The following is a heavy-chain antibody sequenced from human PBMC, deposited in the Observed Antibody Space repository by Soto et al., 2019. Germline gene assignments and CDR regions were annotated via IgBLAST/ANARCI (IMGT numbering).Heavy chain of an antibody. J-gene: IGHJ6*02. D-gene: IGHD6-13*01. CDR2: IIPIFGTA. Sequence: GASVKVSCKASGGTFSSYAISWVRQAPGQGLEWMGGIIPIFGTANYAQKFQGRVTITADESTSTAYMELSSLRSEDTAVYYCARSRAAAPPRVGMDVWGQGTTVTVSS. CDR3: ARSRAAAPPRVGMDV. CDR1: GGTFSSYA. V-gene: IGHV1-69*13.